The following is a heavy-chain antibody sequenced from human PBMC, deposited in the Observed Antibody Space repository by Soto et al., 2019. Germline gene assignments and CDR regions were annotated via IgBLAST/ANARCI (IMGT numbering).Heavy chain of an antibody. V-gene: IGHV1-2*04. J-gene: IGHJ6*02. CDR2: INPNSGGT. D-gene: IGHD3-22*01. CDR3: AGHSSGAPGYYYGMDV. CDR1: GYTLPELP. Sequence: ASVKVSCKVSGYTLPELPIHWVRQAPGKGLEWMGWINPNSGGTNYAQKLQGWVTMTRDTSISTAYMELSSLRSEDTAVYYCAGHSSGAPGYYYGMDVWGQGTTVTVSS.